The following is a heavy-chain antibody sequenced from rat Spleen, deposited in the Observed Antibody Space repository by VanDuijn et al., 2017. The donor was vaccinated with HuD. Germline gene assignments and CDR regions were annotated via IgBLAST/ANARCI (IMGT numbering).Heavy chain of an antibody. J-gene: IGHJ4*01. Sequence: EVQLVESGGGLVQPGRSLKLSCVASGFTFSSYWMYWIRQAPGKGLEWVSSINTDGGSTYYPDSVKGRFTISRDNAENTVYLQMNSLRSEDTATYYCAKEGSYIGVMDAWGQGASVTVSS. V-gene: IGHV5-58*01. CDR2: INTDGGST. CDR1: GFTFSSYW. CDR3: AKEGSYIGVMDA. D-gene: IGHD1-2*01.